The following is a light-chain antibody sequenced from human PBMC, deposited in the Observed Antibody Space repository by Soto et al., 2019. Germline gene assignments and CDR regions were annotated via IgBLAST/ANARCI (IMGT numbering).Light chain of an antibody. J-gene: IGKJ3*01. Sequence: DIQMTQSPSTLSASVGDRVTITCRASQSISSWLDWYQQKPGKAPKLLIYDASSLESGVPSRFSGSGSGTEFTLTISSLPPDDFATYYCQQYNSYSFTFGPGTKVDIK. V-gene: IGKV1-5*01. CDR3: QQYNSYSFT. CDR1: QSISSW. CDR2: DAS.